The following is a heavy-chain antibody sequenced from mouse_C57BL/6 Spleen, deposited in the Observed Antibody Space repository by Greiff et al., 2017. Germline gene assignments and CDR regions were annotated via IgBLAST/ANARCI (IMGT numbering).Heavy chain of an antibody. D-gene: IGHD1-1*01. CDR1: GYAFTNYL. CDR2: INPGSGGT. J-gene: IGHJ1*03. V-gene: IGHV1-54*01. CDR3: ARSFITTVVEDWYFDV. Sequence: VKLMESGAELVRPGTSVKVSCKASGYAFTNYLIEWVKQRPGQGLEWIGVINPGSGGTNYNEKFKGKATLTADKSSSTAYMQLSSLTSEDSAVYFCARSFITTVVEDWYFDVWGTGTTVTVSS.